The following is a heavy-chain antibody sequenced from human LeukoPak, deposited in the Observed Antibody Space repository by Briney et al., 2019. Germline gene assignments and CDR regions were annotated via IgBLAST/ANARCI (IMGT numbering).Heavy chain of an antibody. J-gene: IGHJ4*02. CDR3: ARCSITMVRGVIATGIFDY. CDR1: GGSISSYY. D-gene: IGHD3-10*01. V-gene: IGHV4-59*01. Sequence: KPSETLSLTCTVSGGSISSYYWSWIRQPPGKGLEWIGYIYYSGSTNYNPSLKSRLTISVDTSKNQFSLKVGSVNAADTAVYYCARCSITMVRGVIATGIFDYWGQGTLVTVSS. CDR2: IYYSGST.